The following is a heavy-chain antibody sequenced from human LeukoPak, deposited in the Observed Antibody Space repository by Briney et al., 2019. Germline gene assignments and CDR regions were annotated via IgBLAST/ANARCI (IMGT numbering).Heavy chain of an antibody. CDR3: AKGGYDSSGYWLRYGMDV. D-gene: IGHD3-22*01. J-gene: IGHJ6*02. V-gene: IGHV3-23*01. CDR1: GFTFSSYS. Sequence: GGALRLSCAASGFTFSSYSMSWVRQAPGKGLEWGSGISASGGGTYYADSVKGRFTSSRDNCKNTLYLQMNSLRAEDTAVYYCAKGGYDSSGYWLRYGMDVWGQGTTVTVSS. CDR2: ISASGGGT.